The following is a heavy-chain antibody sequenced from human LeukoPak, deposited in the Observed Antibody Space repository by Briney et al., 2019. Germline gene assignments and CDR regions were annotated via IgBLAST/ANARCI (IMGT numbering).Heavy chain of an antibody. Sequence: SETLSLTCTVSGGSISSSSYYWGWIRQPPGKGLEWIGYIYHSGSTYYNPSLKSRVTISVDRSKNQFSLKLSSVTAADTAVYYCARGQATQQLLTNAFDIWGQGTMDTVSS. V-gene: IGHV4-39*07. CDR2: IYHSGST. J-gene: IGHJ3*02. CDR1: GGSISSSSYY. D-gene: IGHD6-13*01. CDR3: ARGQATQQLLTNAFDI.